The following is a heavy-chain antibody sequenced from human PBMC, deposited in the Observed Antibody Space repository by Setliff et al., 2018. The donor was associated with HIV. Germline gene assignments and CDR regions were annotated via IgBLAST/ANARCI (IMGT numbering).Heavy chain of an antibody. D-gene: IGHD2-15*01. V-gene: IGHV2-5*01. CDR2: IYWNDDK. CDR3: AHSEDREYYFDY. J-gene: IGHJ4*02. CDR1: GFSLSSTGVG. Sequence: SGPTLVNPTETLTLTCTFSGFSLSSTGVGVGWIRQPPGKALEWLALIYWNDDKSYRPSLNSRLTITKDTSKNQVVLTMTTMDPVDTATYYCAHSEDREYYFDYWGQGTLVTVSS.